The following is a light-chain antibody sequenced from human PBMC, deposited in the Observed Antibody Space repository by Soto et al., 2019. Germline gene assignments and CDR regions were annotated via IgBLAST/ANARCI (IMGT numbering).Light chain of an antibody. V-gene: IGLV2-18*02. Sequence: QSALTQPPSVSGSPGQSVTISCTGTSTDFVGYNRVSWYQQPPGTAPKLMIYEVSKRPSGVPDRFSGSKSGNTASLTISGLQAADEADYYCQSYDSSLSVLYVFGTGTKVTV. J-gene: IGLJ1*01. CDR3: QSYDSSLSVLYV. CDR1: STDFVGYNR. CDR2: EVS.